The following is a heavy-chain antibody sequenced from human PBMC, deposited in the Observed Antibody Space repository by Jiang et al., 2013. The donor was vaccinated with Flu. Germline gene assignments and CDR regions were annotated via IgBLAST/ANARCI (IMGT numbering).Heavy chain of an antibody. CDR3: ARDVGAPFSQPFTMIVDDY. D-gene: IGHD3-22*01. CDR1: GGSISSSSYY. Sequence: VLLKPSETLSLTCTVSGGSISSSSYYWGWIRQPPGKGLEWIGSIYYSGSTCYNPSLKSRVTISVDTSKNQFSLKLSSVTAADTAVYYCARDVGAPFSQPFTMIVDDYWGQGTLVTVSS. J-gene: IGHJ4*02. CDR2: IYYSGST. V-gene: IGHV4-39*07.